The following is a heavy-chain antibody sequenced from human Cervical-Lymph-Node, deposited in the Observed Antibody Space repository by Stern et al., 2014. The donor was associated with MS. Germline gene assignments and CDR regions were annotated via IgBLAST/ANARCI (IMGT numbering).Heavy chain of an antibody. Sequence: QVTLRESGPALVKPTQTLTLTCTFSGFSLSTSGMRVSWIRQPPGKALEWLARLDWDDDNFYSTSLKTRLTISKDTSKNQVVLTMTNMDPVDTATYYCARSPPYYEFWNDYYYFDYWGQGTLVAVSS. V-gene: IGHV2-70*04. J-gene: IGHJ4*02. CDR3: ARSPPYYEFWNDYYYFDY. D-gene: IGHD3-3*01. CDR1: GFSLSTSGMR. CDR2: LDWDDDN.